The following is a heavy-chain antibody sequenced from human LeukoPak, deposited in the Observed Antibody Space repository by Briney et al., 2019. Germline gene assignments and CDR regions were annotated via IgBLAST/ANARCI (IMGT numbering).Heavy chain of an antibody. CDR3: ARQAWGGYDSRAPTHYMDV. D-gene: IGHD5-12*01. V-gene: IGHV5-51*01. Sequence: GESLKISCKGSGYSFPSYWIGWVRQMPGKGLEWMGIIYPGDSDTRYSPSFQGQVTISAAKSISTAYLQWSSLKASDTAMYYCARQAWGGYDSRAPTHYMDVWGKGTTVTVSS. CDR2: IYPGDSDT. CDR1: GYSFPSYW. J-gene: IGHJ6*03.